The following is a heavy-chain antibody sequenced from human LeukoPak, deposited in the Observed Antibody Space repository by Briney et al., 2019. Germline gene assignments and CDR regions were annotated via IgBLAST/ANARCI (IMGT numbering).Heavy chain of an antibody. J-gene: IGHJ2*01. D-gene: IGHD3-9*01. Sequence: PSETLSLTCTVSGGSISSSSYYWGWIRQPPGKGLEWIGSIYYSGSTYYNPSLKSRVTISVDTSKNQFSLKLSSVTAADTAVYYCARRVVIITDWYFDLWGRGTLVTVSS. CDR1: GGSISSSSYY. CDR3: ARRVVIITDWYFDL. CDR2: IYYSGST. V-gene: IGHV4-39*01.